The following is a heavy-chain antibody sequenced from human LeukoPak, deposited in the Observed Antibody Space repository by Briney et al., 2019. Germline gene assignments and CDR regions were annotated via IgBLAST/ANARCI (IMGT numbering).Heavy chain of an antibody. J-gene: IGHJ4*02. V-gene: IGHV3-30*18. Sequence: GGSLRLSCAASGFTFSSYAMSWVRQAPGKGLEWVAVMAYDGSNKYYADSVKGRFTISRDNSKNTLYLQMNSLRAEDTAVYYCAKESALYSGGGYFDYWGRGTLVTVSS. CDR3: AKESALYSGGGYFDY. CDR2: MAYDGSNK. CDR1: GFTFSSYA. D-gene: IGHD2-8*01.